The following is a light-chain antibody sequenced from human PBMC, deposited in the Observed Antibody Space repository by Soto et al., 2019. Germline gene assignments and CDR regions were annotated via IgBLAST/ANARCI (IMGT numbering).Light chain of an antibody. Sequence: EIVLTQSPATLSLSPGERATLSCRASQTFSSHLAWYQQKPGQAPRLLIYDASNRATGIPARFSGRGSGTDFTLTISSLEPDDFAVYYCQQRSNWPPVITFGQGTRLEIK. J-gene: IGKJ5*01. V-gene: IGKV3-11*01. CDR3: QQRSNWPPVIT. CDR1: QTFSSH. CDR2: DAS.